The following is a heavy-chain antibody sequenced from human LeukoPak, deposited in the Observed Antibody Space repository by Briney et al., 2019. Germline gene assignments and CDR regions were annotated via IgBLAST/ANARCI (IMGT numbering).Heavy chain of an antibody. V-gene: IGHV4-59*01. J-gene: IGHJ4*02. CDR3: ARDPPGSYPDY. CDR2: IYYSGST. D-gene: IGHD1-26*01. CDR1: GGSISSYY. Sequence: SETLSLTRTVSGGSISSYYWSWIRQPPGKGLEWIGYIYYSGSTNYNPSLKSRVTISVDTSKNQFSLKLSSVTAADTAVYYCARDPPGSYPDYWGQGTLVTVSS.